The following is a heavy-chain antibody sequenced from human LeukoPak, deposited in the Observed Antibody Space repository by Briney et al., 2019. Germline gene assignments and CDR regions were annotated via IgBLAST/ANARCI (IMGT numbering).Heavy chain of an antibody. CDR3: ARVTSSSGWYDLGDAFDI. D-gene: IGHD6-19*01. Sequence: SQTLSLTCAVSGGSISGGGYCWSWIRQPQGKGLVWIGYIYHSGSTYYNPSLKSRVTISVDRSKNQFSLKLSSVTAADTAVYYCARVTSSSGWYDLGDAFDIWGQGTMVTVSS. CDR2: IYHSGST. J-gene: IGHJ3*02. V-gene: IGHV4-30-2*01. CDR1: GGSISGGGYC.